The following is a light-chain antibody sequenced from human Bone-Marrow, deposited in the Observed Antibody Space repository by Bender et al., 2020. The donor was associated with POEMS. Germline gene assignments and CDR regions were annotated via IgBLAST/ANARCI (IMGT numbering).Light chain of an antibody. V-gene: IGLV2-14*01. J-gene: IGLJ3*02. CDR3: SSWDDSLSGWV. CDR2: EGS. CDR1: SSDVGGYNF. Sequence: QSALTQPASVSGSPGQSITISCTGTSSDVGGYNFVSWYQRHPGKAPKLMIYEGSKRPSGVFNRFSGSRSGKTASLAISDIQSEDEGDYYCSSWDDSLSGWVFGGGTKLTVL.